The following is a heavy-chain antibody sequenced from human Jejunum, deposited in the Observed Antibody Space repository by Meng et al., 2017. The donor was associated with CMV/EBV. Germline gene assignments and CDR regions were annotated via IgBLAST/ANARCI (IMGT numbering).Heavy chain of an antibody. V-gene: IGHV4-31*02. CDR1: GAFISSGDYY. J-gene: IGHJ4*02. CDR2: IYHTGSA. CDR3: ARDISGSYGEFDS. D-gene: IGHD1-26*01. Sequence: VSGAFISSGDYYWSWIRQHPGKGFEWIGYIYHTGSAYYNPSLRSRVTMSVDTSKNQLSLKLSSVTAADTAVYYCARDISGSYGEFDSWGQGALVTVSS.